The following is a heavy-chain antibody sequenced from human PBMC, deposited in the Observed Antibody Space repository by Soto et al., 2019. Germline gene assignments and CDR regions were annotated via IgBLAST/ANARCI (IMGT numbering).Heavy chain of an antibody. V-gene: IGHV3-20*04. CDR1: GFTFDDDG. J-gene: IGHJ6*02. CDR2: INWNGGST. CDR3: ARDFRYCSGGSCYRSGSSYYGMDV. D-gene: IGHD2-15*01. Sequence: PGGSLRLSCAASGFTFDDDGMSWVRQAPGKGLEWVSGINWNGGSTGYADSVKGRFTISRDNAKNSLYLQMNSLRAEDTALYYCARDFRYCSGGSCYRSGSSYYGMDVWGHGTTVTVSS.